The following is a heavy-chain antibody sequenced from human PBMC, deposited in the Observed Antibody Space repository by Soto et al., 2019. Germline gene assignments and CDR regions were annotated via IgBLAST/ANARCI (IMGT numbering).Heavy chain of an antibody. Sequence: EVQLVESGGGLVQPGGSLRLSCVASGFTFNYYWMHWGRQAPGKGLMWVSRLQTDGSHPDYADSEKGRFTISRDNAKNTLYLQMNNLRAEDTAVYYCARGGDPDYWGQGTLVTVSS. J-gene: IGHJ4*02. CDR2: LQTDGSHP. D-gene: IGHD2-21*02. V-gene: IGHV3-74*01. CDR3: ARGGDPDY. CDR1: GFTFNYYW.